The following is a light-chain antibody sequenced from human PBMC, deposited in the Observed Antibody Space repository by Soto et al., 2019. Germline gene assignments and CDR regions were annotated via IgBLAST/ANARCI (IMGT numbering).Light chain of an antibody. V-gene: IGKV1-17*02. CDR3: LQHNSFPRT. CDR2: GAS. CDR1: QGIRID. Sequence: IHLTQSPSSLPASVGDRVTITCRASQGIRIDLGWFQQKPGKAPKRLIYGASSLQSGVPSRFSGRGSGTEFTLTISNLQPEDFATYYCLQHNSFPRTFGQGTKVDIK. J-gene: IGKJ1*01.